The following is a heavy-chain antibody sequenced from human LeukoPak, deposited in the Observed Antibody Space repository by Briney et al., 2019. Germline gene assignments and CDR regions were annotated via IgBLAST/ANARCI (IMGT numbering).Heavy chain of an antibody. CDR2: ISSSSSTI. CDR1: GFTFSRYT. D-gene: IGHD1-26*01. J-gene: IGHJ5*02. CDR3: ARNPIVGATTWFDP. Sequence: GGSLRLSCAASGFTFSRYTMNWVRQAPGKGLEWVSYISSSSSTIYYADSVKGRFTISRDNAKESLYLQMNSLRAEDTAVYYCARNPIVGATTWFDPWGQGTLVTVSS. V-gene: IGHV3-48*04.